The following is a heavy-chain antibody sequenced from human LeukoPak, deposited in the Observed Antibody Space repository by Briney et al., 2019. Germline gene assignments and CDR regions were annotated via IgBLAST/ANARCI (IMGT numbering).Heavy chain of an antibody. Sequence: QPGGSLRLSCAASGFTFSSYGMHWVRQAPGKGLEWVAFIRYDGSNKYYADSVKGRFTISRDNSKNTLYLQMNSLRAEDTAVYYCASIPNPIVVVPAAIFDDTAMPWPWGQGTLVTVSS. V-gene: IGHV3-30*02. D-gene: IGHD2-2*01. CDR2: IRYDGSNK. J-gene: IGHJ5*02. CDR1: GFTFSSYG. CDR3: ASIPNPIVVVPAAIFDDTAMPWP.